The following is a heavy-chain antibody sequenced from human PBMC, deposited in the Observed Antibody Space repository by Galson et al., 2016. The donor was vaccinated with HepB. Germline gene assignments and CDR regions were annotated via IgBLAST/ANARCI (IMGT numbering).Heavy chain of an antibody. CDR3: ARYTSGRGDFRD. CDR2: INWNGGSA. J-gene: IGHJ4*02. CDR1: GFTFDNYA. D-gene: IGHD6-19*01. Sequence: LRLSCAASGFTFDNYAMTWVRQAPGKGLEWVSGINWNGGSAGYADSVKGRFTISRDNAKNSLYLEMNYLRAKDTALYHCARYTSGRGDFRDWGQGTLVTVSS. V-gene: IGHV3-20*01.